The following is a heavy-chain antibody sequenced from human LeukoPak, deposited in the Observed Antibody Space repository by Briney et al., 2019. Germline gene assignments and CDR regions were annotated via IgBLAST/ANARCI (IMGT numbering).Heavy chain of an antibody. Sequence: GGTLSLSCATSEFTCDTYAMHWDRQAPGVRMERMAVIWYDGSRKEYADSVKGRFTVSRDNSKNTLDMQMNSLRAEDTAVYYCARGYCTGANCRPYYYYGMDVWGQGTTVTVSS. V-gene: IGHV3-33*01. CDR1: EFTCDTYA. J-gene: IGHJ6*02. D-gene: IGHD2-8*02. CDR3: ARGYCTGANCRPYYYYGMDV. CDR2: IWYDGSRK.